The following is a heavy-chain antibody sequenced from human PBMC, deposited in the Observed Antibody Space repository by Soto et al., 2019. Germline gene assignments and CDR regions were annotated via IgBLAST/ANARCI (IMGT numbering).Heavy chain of an antibody. CDR1: GFTFSSYG. J-gene: IGHJ4*02. CDR2: IWYDGSNK. CDR3: ARDGPRGEGGYFDY. Sequence: ESGGGVVQPGRSLRLSCAASGFTFSSYGMHWVRQAPGKGLEWVAVIWYDGSNKYYADSVKGRFTISRDNSKNTLYLQMNSLRAEDTAVYYCARDGPRGEGGYFDYWGQGTLVTVSS. V-gene: IGHV3-33*01. D-gene: IGHD2-21*01.